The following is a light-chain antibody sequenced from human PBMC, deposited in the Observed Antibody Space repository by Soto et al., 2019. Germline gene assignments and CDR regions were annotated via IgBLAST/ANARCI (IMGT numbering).Light chain of an antibody. CDR1: SSDVGGYNY. J-gene: IGLJ2*01. Sequence: QSALTQPPSASGSPGQSVTISCTGTSSDVGGYNYVSWYQQHPGKAPKLMIYEVSKQPSGVPDRFSGSKSGNTASLTVCGLQAEDEADYYCSSYAGSNNLVFGGGTKLTVL. V-gene: IGLV2-8*01. CDR2: EVS. CDR3: SSYAGSNNLV.